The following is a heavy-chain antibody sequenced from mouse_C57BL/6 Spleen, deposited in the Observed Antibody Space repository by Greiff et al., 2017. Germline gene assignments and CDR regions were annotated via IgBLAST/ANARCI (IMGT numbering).Heavy chain of an antibody. J-gene: IGHJ4*01. CDR3: AEITTVVATRAMDY. CDR1: GYTFTSYG. Sequence: QVHVKQPGAELARPGASVKLSCKASGYTFTSYGISWVKQRTGQGLEWIGEIYPRSGNTYYNEKFKGKATLTADKSSSTAYMELRSLTSEDSAVYFCAEITTVVATRAMDYWGQGTSVTVSS. V-gene: IGHV1-81*01. CDR2: IYPRSGNT. D-gene: IGHD1-1*01.